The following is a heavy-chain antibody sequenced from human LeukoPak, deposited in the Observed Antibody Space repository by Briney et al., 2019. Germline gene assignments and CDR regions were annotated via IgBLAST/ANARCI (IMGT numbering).Heavy chain of an antibody. CDR1: GGSISSGGYS. Sequence: PSETLSLTCAVSGGSISSGGYSWSWIRQPPGKGLEWIGYIYYSGSTYYNPSLKSRVTISVDTSKNQFSLKLSSVTAADTAVYYCARELTTVIQGYYYYYYMDVWGKGTTVTVSS. J-gene: IGHJ6*03. CDR2: IYYSGST. CDR3: ARELTTVIQGYYYYYYMDV. V-gene: IGHV4-30-4*07. D-gene: IGHD4-17*01.